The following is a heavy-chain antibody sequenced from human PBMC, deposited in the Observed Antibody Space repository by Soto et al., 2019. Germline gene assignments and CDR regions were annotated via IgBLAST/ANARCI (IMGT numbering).Heavy chain of an antibody. CDR1: GYSFTSHY. D-gene: IGHD2-2*01. CDR2: IIPILGIA. J-gene: IGHJ5*02. V-gene: IGHV1-69*02. Sequence: SVKVSCKAIGYSFTSHYMHWVRQAPGQGLEWMGRIIPILGIANYAQKFQGRVTITADKSTSTAYMELSSLRSEDTAVYYCARLGEYYQSLDPWGPGTLVTVSS. CDR3: ARLGEYYQSLDP.